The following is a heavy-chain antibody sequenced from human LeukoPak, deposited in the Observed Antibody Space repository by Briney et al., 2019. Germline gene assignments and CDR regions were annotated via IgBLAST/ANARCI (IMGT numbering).Heavy chain of an antibody. CDR3: AERSRVRAAADLFDY. D-gene: IGHD6-13*01. V-gene: IGHV3-23*01. CDR1: GFTFSSYA. J-gene: IGHJ4*02. CDR2: ISGSGGST. Sequence: GGSLRLSCAASGFTFSSYAMSWVRQAPGKGLEWVSAISGSGGSTYYADSVKGRFTISRDNSKNTLYLQMNSLRAEDTAVYYCAERSRVRAAADLFDYWGQGTLVTVSS.